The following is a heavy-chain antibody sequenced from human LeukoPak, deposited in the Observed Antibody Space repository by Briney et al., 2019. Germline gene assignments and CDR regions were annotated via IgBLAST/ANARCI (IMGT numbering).Heavy chain of an antibody. Sequence: GESLKISCKGSGYSFTNYWIAWVRQMPGKGLEWMGIIYPVDSDTRYSPSFQSQVTISADKSISTAYLQWSSLKASDTAMYYCTRARYYGDTYYFDYWGQGTLVTVSS. D-gene: IGHD4-17*01. CDR2: IYPVDSDT. J-gene: IGHJ4*02. CDR3: TRARYYGDTYYFDY. CDR1: GYSFTNYW. V-gene: IGHV5-51*01.